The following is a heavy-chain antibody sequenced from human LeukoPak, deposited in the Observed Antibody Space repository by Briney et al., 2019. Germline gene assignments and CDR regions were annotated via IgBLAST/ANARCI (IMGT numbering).Heavy chain of an antibody. CDR3: AREHYYGSGYNWFDP. Sequence: GGSLRLSCAASGFTFDDYGMSWVRHAPGKGLEWVSGINWNGGSTVYADSVKGRFTISRDNAKNSLYLQMNSLRAEDTALYHCAREHYYGSGYNWFDPWGQGTLVTVSS. CDR1: GFTFDDYG. CDR2: INWNGGST. D-gene: IGHD3-10*01. V-gene: IGHV3-20*01. J-gene: IGHJ5*02.